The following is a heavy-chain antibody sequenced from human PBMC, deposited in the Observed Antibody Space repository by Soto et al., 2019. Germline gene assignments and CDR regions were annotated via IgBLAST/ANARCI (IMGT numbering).Heavy chain of an antibody. CDR3: ARHSGAYSGAMDV. Sequence: GESLKISFKASGYSLPTYWISLVRQMPGKGVGGRGRIDPSDSYTNYSPSCQGHGTISVDKCISTAYLQCGSLKASDTAMYYCARHSGAYSGAMDVWGQGTPVTVSS. J-gene: IGHJ6*02. CDR1: GYSLPTYW. CDR2: IDPSDSYT. V-gene: IGHV5-10-1*01. D-gene: IGHD2-21*01.